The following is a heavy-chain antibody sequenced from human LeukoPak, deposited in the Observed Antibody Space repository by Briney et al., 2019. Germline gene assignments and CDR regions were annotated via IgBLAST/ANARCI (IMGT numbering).Heavy chain of an antibody. CDR2: IDNSGST. CDR3: ARPPGIAVAWFDP. V-gene: IGHV4-39*01. Sequence: SETLSLTCSVSGGSISSRSYNWGGGRQTPGRGVERGGNIDNSGSTYYNPFLKSRVTISVDTSKNQFSLKLSSVTDADTATYYCARPPGIAVAWFDPWGQGTLVSVSS. CDR1: GGSISSRSYN. D-gene: IGHD6-13*01. J-gene: IGHJ5*02.